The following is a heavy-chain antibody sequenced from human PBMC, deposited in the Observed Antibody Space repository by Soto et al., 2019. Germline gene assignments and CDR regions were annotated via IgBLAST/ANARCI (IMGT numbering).Heavy chain of an antibody. J-gene: IGHJ5*02. CDR3: ARPESSGWYNGFDP. CDR2: INHSGST. CDR1: GGSFSGYY. Sequence: SETLSLTCTVYGGSFSGYYWTWIRQPPGTGLEWIGEINHSGSTNYNPSLRSRVTISVDTSKNQFSLKLGSVTAADTAVYYCARPESSGWYNGFDPWGQGTLVTVSS. D-gene: IGHD6-19*01. V-gene: IGHV4-34*01.